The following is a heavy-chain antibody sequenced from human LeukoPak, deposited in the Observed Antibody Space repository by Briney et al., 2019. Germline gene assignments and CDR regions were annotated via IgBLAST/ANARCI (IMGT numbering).Heavy chain of an antibody. Sequence: GPVKVSCKASGYTFTGYYMHWARQAPGQGLEWMGWINPNSGGTNYAQKFQGRVTMTRDTSISTAYMELSRLRSDDTAVYYCARGRSSYDSSGYYYFDYWGQGTLVTVSS. CDR2: INPNSGGT. V-gene: IGHV1-2*02. CDR3: ARGRSSYDSSGYYYFDY. D-gene: IGHD3-22*01. J-gene: IGHJ4*02. CDR1: GYTFTGYY.